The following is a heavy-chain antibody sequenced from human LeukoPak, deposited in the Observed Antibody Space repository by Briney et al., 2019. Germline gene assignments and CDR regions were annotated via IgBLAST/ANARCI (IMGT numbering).Heavy chain of an antibody. CDR1: GYSFTSYW. J-gene: IGHJ6*03. D-gene: IGHD6-19*01. Sequence: GESLKISCKGSGYSFTSYWIVWVRQMPGKSLEWMGIIYPGDSDTRYSPSFQGRVTISADKSISPAYLQWTSLKASDTAMYYCARHRGSGWSYYYYMDVWGKGTTVTVSS. CDR2: IYPGDSDT. CDR3: ARHRGSGWSYYYYMDV. V-gene: IGHV5-51*01.